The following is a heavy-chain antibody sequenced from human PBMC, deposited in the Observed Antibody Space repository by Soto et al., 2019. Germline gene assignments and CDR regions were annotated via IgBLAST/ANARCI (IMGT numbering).Heavy chain of an antibody. V-gene: IGHV4-61*01. Sequence: SLTCSVSGGSVRSGNYYWSWIRQPPQKGLEWIGYIYFSGSANYNPSLQSRVTISVNTSKDQFSLKLTSVTAADTAVYYCARARLYCSGDSCWPSGFDPWGQGALVTVS. CDR2: IYFSGSA. CDR3: ARARLYCSGDSCWPSGFDP. CDR1: GGSVRSGNYY. D-gene: IGHD2-15*01. J-gene: IGHJ5*02.